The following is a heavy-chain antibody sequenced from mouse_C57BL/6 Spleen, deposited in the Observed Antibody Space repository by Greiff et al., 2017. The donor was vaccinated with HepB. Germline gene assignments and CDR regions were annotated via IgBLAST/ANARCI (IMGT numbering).Heavy chain of an antibody. V-gene: IGHV1-7*01. J-gene: IGHJ3*01. D-gene: IGHD1-1*01. CDR2: INPSSGYT. CDR1: GYTFTSYW. CDR3: ARAITTVVAPFAY. Sequence: VQLQQSGAELAKPGASVKLSCKASGYTFTSYWMHWVKQRPGQGLEWIGYINPSSGYTKYNQKFKDKATLTVDKSSSTAYMQLSSLTYEDSAVYYCARAITTVVAPFAYWGQGTLVTVSA.